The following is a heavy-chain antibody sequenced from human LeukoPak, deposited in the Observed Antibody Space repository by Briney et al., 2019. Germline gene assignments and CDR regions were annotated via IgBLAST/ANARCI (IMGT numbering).Heavy chain of an antibody. D-gene: IGHD6-25*01. CDR2: IYYSGST. CDR1: GGSISSSSYY. J-gene: IGHJ4*02. V-gene: IGHV4-39*07. Sequence: PSETLSLTCTVSGGSISSSSYYWGWIRQPPGKGLEWIGSIYYSGSTYYNPSLKSRVTISVDTSKNQFSLKLSSVTAADTAVYYCARLKDSIGAIDYWGQGTLVTVSS. CDR3: ARLKDSIGAIDY.